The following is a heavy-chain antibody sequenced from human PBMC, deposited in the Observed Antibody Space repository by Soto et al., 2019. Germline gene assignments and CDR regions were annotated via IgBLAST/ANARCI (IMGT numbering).Heavy chain of an antibody. CDR2: ISGSGSSP. J-gene: IGHJ4*02. D-gene: IGHD3-16*01. V-gene: IGHV3-23*01. Sequence: PGGSLRLSCAASGFSFSSYAMSWVRQAPGKGLEWVSTISGSGSSPYYADSVKGRFTISRDNSKDTLYLQMDSLRAEDSAVYYCVPRKGDPFTWGPGTLVTVSS. CDR1: GFSFSSYA. CDR3: VPRKGDPFT.